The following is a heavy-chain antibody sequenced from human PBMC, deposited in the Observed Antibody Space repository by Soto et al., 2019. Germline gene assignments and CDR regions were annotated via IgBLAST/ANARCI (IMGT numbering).Heavy chain of an antibody. CDR1: GGTFSSYA. V-gene: IGHV1-69*06. CDR3: ARGTRSGSYYYYGLDV. D-gene: IGHD1-26*01. J-gene: IGHJ6*02. Sequence: SVKVSCKASGGTFSSYAISWVRRAPGQGLEWMGGIIPIFGTTNYARRFQGRVTITADKSTSTAYMELRSLRSEDTAVYYCARGTRSGSYYYYGLDVWGQGTTVTVSS. CDR2: IIPIFGTT.